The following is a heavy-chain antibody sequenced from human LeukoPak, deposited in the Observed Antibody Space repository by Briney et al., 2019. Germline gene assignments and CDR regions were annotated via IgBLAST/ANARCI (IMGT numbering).Heavy chain of an antibody. Sequence: ASVKVSSKPSGYTSTEYYMHSVRQAPGQGLEWMGWINPNSGGTNYAQKFQDRVTMTRDTSISTAYMELSRLKSDDTAVYYCAREQPSGGYLRNPYPFDYWGQGILVTVSS. CDR1: GYTSTEYY. J-gene: IGHJ4*02. V-gene: IGHV1-2*02. D-gene: IGHD3-10*01. CDR2: INPNSGGT. CDR3: AREQPSGGYLRNPYPFDY.